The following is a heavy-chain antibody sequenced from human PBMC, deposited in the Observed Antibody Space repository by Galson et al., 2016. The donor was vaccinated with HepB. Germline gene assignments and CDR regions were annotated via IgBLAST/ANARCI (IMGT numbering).Heavy chain of an antibody. CDR3: ARDSHSIAAAGTG. CDR1: GFTFSSYG. Sequence: LRLSCAASGFTFSSYGMHWVRXAPGXXLEXXXIIXXDGSNKYYADSVKGRFTISRDNSENTLYLQMNSLRAEDTAVYYCARDSHSIAAAGTGWGKGTTVTVSS. J-gene: IGHJ6*04. V-gene: IGHV3-30*03. D-gene: IGHD6-13*01. CDR2: IXXDGSNK.